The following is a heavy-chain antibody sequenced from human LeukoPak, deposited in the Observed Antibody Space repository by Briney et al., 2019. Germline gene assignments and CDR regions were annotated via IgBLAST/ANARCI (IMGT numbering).Heavy chain of an antibody. D-gene: IGHD3-3*01. Sequence: SWXXQAPGQGLEWMGWISAYNGNTNYAQKLQGRVTMTTDTSTSTAYMELRSLRSDDTAVYYCARDAEDYDFWGQGTLVTVSS. V-gene: IGHV1-18*01. J-gene: IGHJ4*02. CDR3: ARDAEDYDF. CDR2: ISAYNGNT.